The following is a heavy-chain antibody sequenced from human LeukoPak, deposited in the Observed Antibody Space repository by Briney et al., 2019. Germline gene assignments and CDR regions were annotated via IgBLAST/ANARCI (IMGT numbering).Heavy chain of an antibody. CDR3: AKVTYGSGTYGAFDY. CDR2: ISGSGGST. J-gene: IGHJ4*02. V-gene: IGHV3-23*01. Sequence: GGSLRLSCAASGFTFSSYAMSWVRQAPGKGLEWVSAISGSGGSTYYADSVKGRFTISRDNSKNTLYLQMNSLRAEDTAVYYCAKVTYGSGTYGAFDYWGQGTLVTVSS. CDR1: GFTFSSYA. D-gene: IGHD3-10*01.